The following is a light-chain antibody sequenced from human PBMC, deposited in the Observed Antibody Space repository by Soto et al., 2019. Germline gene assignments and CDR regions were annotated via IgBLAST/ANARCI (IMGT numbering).Light chain of an antibody. J-gene: IGLJ1*01. CDR2: DVS. CDR1: SSDIGGHNY. CDR3: SSYATSGTPYV. Sequence: QSALTQSASVSGSPGQSITISCTGSSSDIGGHNYVSWYQQHPGKAPKLMIFDVSSRPSGVSNRFSGSKSGNTASLTISGLQAEDEADYYCSSYATSGTPYVFATGTKVTVL. V-gene: IGLV2-14*01.